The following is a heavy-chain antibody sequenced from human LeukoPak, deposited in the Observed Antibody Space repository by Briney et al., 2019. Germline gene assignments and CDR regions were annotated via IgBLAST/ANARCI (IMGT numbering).Heavy chain of an antibody. D-gene: IGHD3-10*01. Sequence: GGSLRLSCTTSGFTFTSYWWGWVRQAPGKGPEWVTNMNGDGSEVYYLDSVRGRFTISRDTAKKSVYLQMGSLRAEDTAMYYCARFPPASMVGERGYYYIDAWGKGTTVAVSS. J-gene: IGHJ6*03. CDR3: ARFPPASMVGERGYYYIDA. CDR2: MNGDGSEV. V-gene: IGHV3-7*01. CDR1: GFTFTSYW.